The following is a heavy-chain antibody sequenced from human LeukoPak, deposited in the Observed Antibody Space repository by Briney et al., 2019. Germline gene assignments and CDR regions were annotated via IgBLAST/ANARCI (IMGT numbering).Heavy chain of an antibody. CDR2: ISSSSSYI. CDR3: ARDYYGSGCYYTEQEDYYYYCGMDV. D-gene: IGHD3-10*01. V-gene: IGHV3-21*01. CDR1: GFTFSSYS. J-gene: IGHJ6*02. Sequence: GGSMRLSCAASGFTFSSYSMNWVRQAPGKGMEWVSSISSSSSYIYYADSVKGRFTISRDNAKNSLYLQMNSLRAEDTAAYYCARDYYGSGCYYTEQEDYYYYCGMDVWGQGTTVTVSS.